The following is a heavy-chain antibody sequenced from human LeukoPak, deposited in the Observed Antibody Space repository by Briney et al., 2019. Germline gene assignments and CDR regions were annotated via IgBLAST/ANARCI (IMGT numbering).Heavy chain of an antibody. CDR2: ISYDGSNK. CDR1: GFTFSSYG. V-gene: IGHV3-30*03. D-gene: IGHD3-10*01. Sequence: PGGSLRLSCAASGFTFSSYGMHWVRQAPGKGLEWVAVISYDGSNKYYADSVKGRFTISRDNSKNTLYLQMNSLRAEDTAVYYCASRKVVRGVILMDYWGQGTLVTVSS. CDR3: ASRKVVRGVILMDY. J-gene: IGHJ4*02.